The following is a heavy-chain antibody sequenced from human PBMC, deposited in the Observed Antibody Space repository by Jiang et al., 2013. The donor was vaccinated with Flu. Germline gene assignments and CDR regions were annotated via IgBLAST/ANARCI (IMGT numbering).Heavy chain of an antibody. V-gene: IGHV3-30*02. CDR1: GFMFNYYA. CDR2: IRFDGSNK. D-gene: IGHD3-9*01. Sequence: QLVESGGGVVQPGGSLRLSCAASGFMFNYYAMHWVRQAPGKGLEWVAFIRFDGSNKYYADSVKGRFTISRDNSYNALYLQMNSLRPEDTAIYYCATLRGSSYDTYLMDYWGQGTLVTVSA. CDR3: ATLRGSSYDTYLMDY. J-gene: IGHJ4*02.